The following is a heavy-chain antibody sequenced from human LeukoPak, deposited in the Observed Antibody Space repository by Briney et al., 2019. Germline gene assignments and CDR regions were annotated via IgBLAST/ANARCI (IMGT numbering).Heavy chain of an antibody. V-gene: IGHV4-30-4*01. CDR3: ARGRGSGSNYLFDY. CDR1: GGSISSGDYY. Sequence: SQTLSLTCTVSGGSISSGDYYWSWIRQPPGKGLEWIGYIYYSGSTYYNPSLKSRVTISVDTSKNQFSLKLSSVTAADTAVYYCARGRGSGSNYLFDYWGQGTLVTVSS. D-gene: IGHD3-10*01. J-gene: IGHJ4*02. CDR2: IYYSGST.